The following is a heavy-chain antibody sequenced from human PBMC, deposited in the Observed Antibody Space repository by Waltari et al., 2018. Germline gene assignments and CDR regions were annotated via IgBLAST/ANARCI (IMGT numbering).Heavy chain of an antibody. Sequence: EVQLVPSGAEVKKPGESLQISCKVSGLTFTKNWIAWVRHRPGKGLEWVGMIYPGDSDIRYSPSLQGQVTISVDESINTAFLQWTSLKASDTAIYFCARQTAAVDPFDYWGQGTLVTVSS. V-gene: IGHV5-51*01. J-gene: IGHJ4*02. D-gene: IGHD2-15*01. CDR3: ARQTAAVDPFDY. CDR1: GLTFTKNW. CDR2: IYPGDSDI.